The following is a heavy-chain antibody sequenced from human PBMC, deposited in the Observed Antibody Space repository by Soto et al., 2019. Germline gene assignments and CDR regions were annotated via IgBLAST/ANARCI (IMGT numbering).Heavy chain of an antibody. CDR3: AREYGDYAVSVVYYMDV. J-gene: IGHJ6*03. CDR1: GFSLSTSGMC. D-gene: IGHD4-17*01. Sequence: SGPTLVNPTQTLTLTCTFSGFSLSTSGMCVSWIRQPPGKALEWLARIDWDDDKYYSTSLKTRLTISKDTSKNQVVLTMTNMDPVDTATYYCAREYGDYAVSVVYYMDVWGKGTTVTVSS. V-gene: IGHV2-70*11. CDR2: IDWDDDK.